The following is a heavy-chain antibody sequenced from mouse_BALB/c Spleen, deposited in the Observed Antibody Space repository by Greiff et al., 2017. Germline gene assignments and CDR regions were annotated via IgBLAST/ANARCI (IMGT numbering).Heavy chain of an antibody. CDR1: GFNIKDTY. CDR3: ARGLLLGFAY. V-gene: IGHV14-3*02. CDR2: IDPANGNT. D-gene: IGHD2-3*01. Sequence: EVQLVESGAELVKPGASVKLSCTASGFNIKDTYMHWVKQRPEQGLEWIGRIDPANGNTKYDPKFQGKATITADTSSNTAYLQLSSLTSEDTAVYYCARGLLLGFAYWGQGTLVTVSA. J-gene: IGHJ3*01.